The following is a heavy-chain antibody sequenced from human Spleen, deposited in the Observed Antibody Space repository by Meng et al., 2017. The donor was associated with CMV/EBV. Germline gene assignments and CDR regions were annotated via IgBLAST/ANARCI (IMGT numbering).Heavy chain of an antibody. CDR2: IRSKANSYAT. CDR3: TRSRYDYGGYDAFDI. J-gene: IGHJ3*02. V-gene: IGHV3-73*01. Sequence: GESLKIFCAASGFTFSGSAMHWVRQASGKGLEWVGRIRSKANSYATAYAASVKGRFTISRDDSKNTAYLQMNSLKTEDTAVYYCTRSRYDYGGYDAFDIWGQGTMVTVSS. D-gene: IGHD4-23*01. CDR1: GFTFSGSA.